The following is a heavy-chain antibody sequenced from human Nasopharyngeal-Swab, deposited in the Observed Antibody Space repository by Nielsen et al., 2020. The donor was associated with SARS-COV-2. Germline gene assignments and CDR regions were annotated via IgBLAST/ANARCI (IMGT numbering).Heavy chain of an antibody. CDR2: ISYDGSNK. V-gene: IGHV3-30-3*01. J-gene: IGHJ4*02. CDR3: ARGADIVVVVAANGLDY. Sequence: GGSLRLSCAASGFTFSSYAMHWVRQAPGKGLEWVAVISYDGSNKYYADSVKGRFTISRDNSKNTLYLQMNSLRAEDTAVYYCARGADIVVVVAANGLDYWGQGTPVTVSS. D-gene: IGHD2-15*01. CDR1: GFTFSSYA.